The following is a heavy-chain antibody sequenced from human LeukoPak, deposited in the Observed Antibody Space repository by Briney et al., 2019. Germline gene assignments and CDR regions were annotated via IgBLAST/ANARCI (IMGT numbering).Heavy chain of an antibody. CDR1: GFTFSSYG. J-gene: IGHJ4*02. CDR3: AKDFLKSITLIRGVRSWVGYFDS. CDR2: ISGSGGST. D-gene: IGHD3-10*01. Sequence: PGGSLRLSCAASGFTFSSYGMSWVRQAPGKGLEWVSGISGSGGSTYYAESVKGRFTISRDNSKNTLYLQMNSLRVEDTAVYYCAKDFLKSITLIRGVRSWVGYFDSWGQGTLVTVSS. V-gene: IGHV3-23*01.